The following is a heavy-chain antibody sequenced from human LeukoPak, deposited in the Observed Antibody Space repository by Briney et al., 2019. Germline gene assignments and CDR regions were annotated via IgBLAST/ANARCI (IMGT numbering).Heavy chain of an antibody. Sequence: GGSLRLSCAASGFTFTNYWMTWVRQAPGKGLEWVASIEDDGDQKNYGDSVKGRFTISRDNAENSLYLQMNILRVEDTAVYYCARTSLRFLEWLLYYFDYWGQGTLVTVSS. D-gene: IGHD3-3*01. CDR3: ARTSLRFLEWLLYYFDY. J-gene: IGHJ4*02. V-gene: IGHV3-7*01. CDR2: IEDDGDQK. CDR1: GFTFTNYW.